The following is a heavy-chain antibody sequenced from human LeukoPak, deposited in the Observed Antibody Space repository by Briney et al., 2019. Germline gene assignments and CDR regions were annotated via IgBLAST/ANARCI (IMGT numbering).Heavy chain of an antibody. V-gene: IGHV4-30-2*01. J-gene: IGHJ5*02. CDR2: IYHSGST. CDR1: GGSISSGGYS. D-gene: IGHD1-26*01. CDR3: ARDQDVGEGNWFDP. Sequence: PSETLSLTCAVSGGSISSGGYSWSWIRQPPGKGLEWIGYIYHSGSTYYNPSLKSRVTISVDRSKNQFSLKLSSVTAADTAVYYCARDQDVGEGNWFDPWGQGTLVTVSS.